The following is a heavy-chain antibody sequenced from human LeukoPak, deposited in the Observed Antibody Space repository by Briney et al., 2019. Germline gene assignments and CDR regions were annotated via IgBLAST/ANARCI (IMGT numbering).Heavy chain of an antibody. V-gene: IGHV4-39*07. CDR1: GGSISSSSYY. J-gene: IGHJ5*02. D-gene: IGHD3-22*01. CDR2: IYYSGST. Sequence: PSETLSLTCTVSGGSISSSSYYWGWIRQPPGKGLEWIGSIYYSGSTYYNPSLKSRVTISVDTSKNQFSLKLSSVTAADTAVYYCARDRNYYDSSGAIRRGNWFDPWGQGTLATVSS. CDR3: ARDRNYYDSSGAIRRGNWFDP.